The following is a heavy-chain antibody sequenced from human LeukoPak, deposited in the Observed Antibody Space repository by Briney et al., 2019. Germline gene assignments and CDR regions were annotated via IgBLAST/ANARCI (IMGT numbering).Heavy chain of an antibody. Sequence: PGGSLRLSCAASGFTISNYAMSWVRQAPGKGLEWISGISGSGASTYYADSVKGRFTISRDDSRKTLYLQMNSLRGDDTAVYYCAKDVGKWESLHFFDYWGQGTLVTVSS. CDR1: GFTISNYA. CDR3: AKDVGKWESLHFFDY. CDR2: ISGSGAST. V-gene: IGHV3-23*01. J-gene: IGHJ4*02. D-gene: IGHD1-26*01.